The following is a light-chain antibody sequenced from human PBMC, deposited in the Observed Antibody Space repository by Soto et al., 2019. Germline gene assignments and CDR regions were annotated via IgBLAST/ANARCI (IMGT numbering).Light chain of an antibody. CDR3: MQGIQLPRT. V-gene: IGKV2D-29*01. CDR1: QSLLYVDGKTY. J-gene: IGKJ1*01. CDR2: EVF. Sequence: DIGMTQSPLSLSVTPGQPASISCKSSQSLLYVDGKTYLYWYLQKSGQPPQLLIYEVFNRFSGVPDRFSGSGSGTDFTLKISRVEAEDVGIYYCMQGIQLPRTFGQGTKVEIK.